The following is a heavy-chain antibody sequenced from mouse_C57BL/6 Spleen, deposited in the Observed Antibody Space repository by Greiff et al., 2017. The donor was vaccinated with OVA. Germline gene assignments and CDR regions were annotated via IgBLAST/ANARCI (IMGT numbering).Heavy chain of an antibody. D-gene: IGHD1-1*01. V-gene: IGHV1-64*01. CDR1: GYTFTSYW. Sequence: QVQLQQPGAELVKPGASVKLSCKASGYTFTSYWMHWVKQRPGQGLEWIGMIHPNSGSTNYNEKFKSKATLTVDKSSSTAYMQLSSLTSEDSAVDYCARSPFNDGSGYAMDYWGQGTSVTVSS. CDR2: IHPNSGST. J-gene: IGHJ4*01. CDR3: ARSPFNDGSGYAMDY.